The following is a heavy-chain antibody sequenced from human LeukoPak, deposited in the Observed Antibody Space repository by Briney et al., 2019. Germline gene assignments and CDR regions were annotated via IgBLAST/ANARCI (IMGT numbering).Heavy chain of an antibody. Sequence: ASVTVSCKASGYTFTSYGISWVRQAPGQGLEWMGWISTYNGNTNYAQKFQGRVTMTTDTSTSTGYMELRSLRSDDTAVYYCATWRGSSWLDYWGQGTLVTVSS. CDR3: ATWRGSSWLDY. J-gene: IGHJ4*02. CDR2: ISTYNGNT. V-gene: IGHV1-18*01. D-gene: IGHD6-13*01. CDR1: GYTFTSYG.